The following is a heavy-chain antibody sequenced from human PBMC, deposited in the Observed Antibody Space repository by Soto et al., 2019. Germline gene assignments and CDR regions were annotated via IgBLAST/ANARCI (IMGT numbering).Heavy chain of an antibody. CDR1: GGTFSSYA. D-gene: IGHD1-1*01. CDR2: IIPIFGTA. CDR3: AGPRNSPLEPRRVLGYYYGMDV. V-gene: IGHV1-69*13. Sequence: GASVKVSCKASGGTFSSYAISWVRQAPGQGLEWMGGIIPIFGTANYAQKFQGRVTITADESTSTAYMELSSLRSEDTAVYYCAGPRNSPLEPRRVLGYYYGMDVWGQGTTVTVSS. J-gene: IGHJ6*02.